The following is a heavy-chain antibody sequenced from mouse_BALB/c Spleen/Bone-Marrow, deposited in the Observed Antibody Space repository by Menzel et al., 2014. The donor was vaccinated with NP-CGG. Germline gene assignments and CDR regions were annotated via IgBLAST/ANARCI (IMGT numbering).Heavy chain of an antibody. CDR1: GFTFSSFG. V-gene: IGHV5-17*02. CDR2: ISSGSSTI. J-gene: IGHJ3*01. Sequence: EVKLMESGGGLVQPGGSRKLSCAASGFTFSSFGMHWVRQAPEKGLEWVAYISSGSSTIYYADTVKGRFTISRDNPKNTLFLQMTSLRSEDTAMYYRARKHYYSGFAYWGQGTLVTVSA. D-gene: IGHD1-1*01. CDR3: ARKHYYSGFAY.